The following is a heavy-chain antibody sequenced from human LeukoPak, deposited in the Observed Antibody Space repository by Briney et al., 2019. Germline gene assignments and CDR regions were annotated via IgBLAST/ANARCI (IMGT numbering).Heavy chain of an antibody. V-gene: IGHV4-59*01. CDR1: GVSISSYY. D-gene: IGHD3-10*01. J-gene: IGHJ3*02. CDR2: IYYSGST. CDR3: ARADTTGSCSSDAFDI. Sequence: KTSETLSLTCTVSGVSISSYYWSWIRQPPGKGLEWIGYIYYSGSTNYHPSLKSRVTISVDTSKNQFSLKLSSVTAADTAVYYCARADTTGSCSSDAFDIWGQGARVTVSS.